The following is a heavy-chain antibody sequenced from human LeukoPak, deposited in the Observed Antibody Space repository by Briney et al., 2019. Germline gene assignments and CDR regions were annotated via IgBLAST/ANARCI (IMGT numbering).Heavy chain of an antibody. CDR1: GGTFSSYA. CDR3: ARDLVYDSSGYCFDY. J-gene: IGHJ4*02. D-gene: IGHD3-22*01. Sequence: ASVKVSCKASGGTFSSYAISWVRQAPGQGLEWMGGIIPIFGTANYAQKFQGRVTMTRDTSTSTVYMELSSLRSEDTAVYYCARDLVYDSSGYCFDYWGQGTLVTVSS. CDR2: IIPIFGTA. V-gene: IGHV1-69*05.